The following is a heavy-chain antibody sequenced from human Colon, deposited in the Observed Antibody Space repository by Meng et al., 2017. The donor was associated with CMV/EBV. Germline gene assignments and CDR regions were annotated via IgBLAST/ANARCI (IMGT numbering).Heavy chain of an antibody. CDR1: GFTFRNYE. D-gene: IGHD1-26*01. J-gene: IGHJ4*02. V-gene: IGHV3-21*01. Sequence: GESLKISCAASGFTFRNYEMSWIRQAPGKGLEWVSSISSSSSYIYYADSVKGRFTISRDNAKNSLYLQMNSLRAEDTAVYYCARVPVGATTPPVDYWGQGTLVTVSS. CDR2: ISSSSSYI. CDR3: ARVPVGATTPPVDY.